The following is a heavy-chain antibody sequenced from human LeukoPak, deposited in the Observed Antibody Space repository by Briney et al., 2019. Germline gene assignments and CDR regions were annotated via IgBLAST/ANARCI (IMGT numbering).Heavy chain of an antibody. CDR2: MKVDGSDI. D-gene: IGHD6-19*01. CDR3: ARGRGWIYDS. V-gene: IGHV3-7*04. Sequence: EGSLRLSCAAPGFTFTNDFMTWVRQAPGKGLECVANMKVDGSDIHYVDSVKGRFTISSDNARNSLYLQMNTQRVADTAVYYCARGRGWIYDSSGRGTLVTVSS. J-gene: IGHJ4*02. CDR1: GFTFTNDF.